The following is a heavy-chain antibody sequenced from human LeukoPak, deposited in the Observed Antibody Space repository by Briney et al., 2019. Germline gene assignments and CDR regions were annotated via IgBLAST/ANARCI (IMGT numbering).Heavy chain of an antibody. Sequence: GSLRLSCAASGFTFSSYAMSWVRQAPGKGLEWVSAISGSGGSTYYADSVKGRFTISRDNSENTLYLQMNSLRTEDTAVYYCVRDPPRDTAMVWKYWGQGTLVTVSS. CDR3: VRDPPRDTAMVWKY. D-gene: IGHD5-18*01. CDR1: GFTFSSYA. J-gene: IGHJ4*02. V-gene: IGHV3-23*01. CDR2: ISGSGGST.